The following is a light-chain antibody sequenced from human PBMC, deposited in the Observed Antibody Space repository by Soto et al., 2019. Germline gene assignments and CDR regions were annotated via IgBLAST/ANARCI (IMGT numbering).Light chain of an antibody. Sequence: DIQMTQSPSSLSASVGDRVTITCRASQSIGNSLTWYQQKPGKATKLLIYGSSTLQGGVPSRFSGSGSGTDFALTISSLQPEDFATYYCQQSYTTPTTFGQGTRLDIK. CDR3: QQSYTTPTT. V-gene: IGKV1-39*01. CDR1: QSIGNS. CDR2: GSS. J-gene: IGKJ5*01.